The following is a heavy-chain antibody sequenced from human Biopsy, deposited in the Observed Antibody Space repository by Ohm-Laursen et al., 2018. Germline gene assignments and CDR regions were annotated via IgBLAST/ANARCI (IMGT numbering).Heavy chain of an antibody. CDR3: ARLTGDYIWGNWRINHDPFDI. D-gene: IGHD3-16*01. CDR2: VSHSGST. J-gene: IGHJ3*02. Sequence: TLSLTWPVSGGSFSGYYWSWIRQTPGKGLEWIGEVSHSGSTNYSPSLKSRVTISVDTSKNQFSLNLSSVTAADTAVYYCARLTGDYIWGNWRINHDPFDIWDQGTSVTVSS. CDR1: GGSFSGYY. V-gene: IGHV4-34*01.